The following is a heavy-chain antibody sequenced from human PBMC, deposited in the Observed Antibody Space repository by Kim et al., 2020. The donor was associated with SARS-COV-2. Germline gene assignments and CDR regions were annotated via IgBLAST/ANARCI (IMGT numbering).Heavy chain of an antibody. V-gene: IGHV3-30*18. CDR3: ANGAPFWSGYQPSRDFDY. Sequence: GGSLRLSCAASGFTFSSYGMHWVRQAPGKGLEWVAVISYDGSNKYYADSVKGRFTISRDNSKNTLYLQMNSLRAEDTAVYYCANGAPFWSGYQPSRDFDYWGQGTLVTVSS. J-gene: IGHJ4*02. CDR2: ISYDGSNK. CDR1: GFTFSSYG. D-gene: IGHD3-3*01.